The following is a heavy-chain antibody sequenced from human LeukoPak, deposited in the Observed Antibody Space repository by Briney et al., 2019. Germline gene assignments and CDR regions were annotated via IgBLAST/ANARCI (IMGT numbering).Heavy chain of an antibody. CDR3: ARDRRSGWYSFDS. V-gene: IGHV4-59*01. J-gene: IGHJ4*02. D-gene: IGHD6-19*01. Sequence: SGTLSLTCTVSGGSISSSYWSWIRQPPGRGLEWIGYIYHTGSTNHNPSLKSRVAISVDTSKNQFSLKLSSVTAADTAVYYCARDRRSGWYSFDSWGQGTLVTVSS. CDR2: IYHTGST. CDR1: GGSISSSY.